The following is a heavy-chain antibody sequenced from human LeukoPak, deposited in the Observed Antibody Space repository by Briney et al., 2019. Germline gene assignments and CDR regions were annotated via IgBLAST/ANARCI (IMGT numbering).Heavy chain of an antibody. J-gene: IGHJ4*02. V-gene: IGHV3-7*01. CDR2: IKQDGSEK. D-gene: IGHD3-16*01. CDR3: ARLGEKADFDY. CDR1: GFTFSSYW. Sequence: GGSLRLSCAASGFTFSSYWMSWVRQAPGKGLEWVANIKQDGSEKYYVDSVKGRFTMSRDNAKNSLYLQMNSLRAEDTAVYYCARLGEKADFDYWGQGTLVTVSS.